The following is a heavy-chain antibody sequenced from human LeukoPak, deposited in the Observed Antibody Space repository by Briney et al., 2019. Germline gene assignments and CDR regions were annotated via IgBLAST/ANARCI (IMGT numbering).Heavy chain of an antibody. J-gene: IGHJ5*02. CDR1: GYIFTSYD. Sequence: GASVKVSCKASGYIFTSYDFNWVRQATGQGLEWMGWMNPNSGNTGYAQKFQGRVTMTRNTSISTAYIELSSLRSEDTALYYCARGKAMVRGVMGSWFDPWGQGTLVTVSS. CDR3: ARGKAMVRGVMGSWFDP. CDR2: MNPNSGNT. D-gene: IGHD3-10*01. V-gene: IGHV1-8*01.